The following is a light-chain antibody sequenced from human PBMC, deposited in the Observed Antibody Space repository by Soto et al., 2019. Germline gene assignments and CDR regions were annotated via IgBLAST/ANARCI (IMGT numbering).Light chain of an antibody. CDR2: EAS. V-gene: IGLV2-8*01. CDR3: SSFEASNNLL. CDR1: SSDVGGYIY. J-gene: IGLJ2*01. Sequence: QSALAQPPSASGSPGQSVTISCTGTSSDVGGYIYVSWYQHHPGKAPKLMIYEASKRPSGVPDRFSGSKSGNTASLTVSGLQVEDEADYYCSSFEASNNLLFGGGTKVTVL.